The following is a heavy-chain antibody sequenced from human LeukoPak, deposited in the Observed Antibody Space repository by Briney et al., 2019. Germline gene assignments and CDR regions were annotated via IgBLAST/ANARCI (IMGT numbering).Heavy chain of an antibody. D-gene: IGHD2-21*02. CDR1: GGTFSSYA. J-gene: IGHJ5*02. V-gene: IGHV1-69*04. CDR3: ARDLSFLAYCGGDCYL. CDR2: IIPILGIA. Sequence: GASVKVSCKASGGTFSSYAISWMRQAPGQGLEWMGSIIPILGIANYAQKFQGRVTITADKSTSTAYMELSSLRSEDTAVYYCARDLSFLAYCGGDCYLWGPGTLVTVSS.